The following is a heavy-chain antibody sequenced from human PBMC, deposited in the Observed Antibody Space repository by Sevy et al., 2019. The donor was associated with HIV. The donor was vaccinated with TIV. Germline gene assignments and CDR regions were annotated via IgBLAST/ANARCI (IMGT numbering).Heavy chain of an antibody. J-gene: IGHJ5*02. CDR2: IKSKTDGVTT. D-gene: IGHD1-26*01. CDR3: TTELRAYSGSYYGWFDP. V-gene: IGHV3-15*01. Sequence: GGSLRLSCAASGFTFSNAWMSWVRQAPGKGLEWVGRIKSKTDGVTTNYAARVKGRFTISRDDSKNTEYLQMNSLKTEDTAVYYCTTELRAYSGSYYGWFDPWGQGTLVTVSS. CDR1: GFTFSNAW.